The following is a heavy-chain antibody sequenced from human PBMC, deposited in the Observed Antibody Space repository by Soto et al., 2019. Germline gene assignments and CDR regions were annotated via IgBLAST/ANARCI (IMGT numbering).Heavy chain of an antibody. J-gene: IGHJ6*02. D-gene: IGHD3-22*01. CDR1: GFTFDDYA. CDR2: ISGDGGST. V-gene: IGHV3-43*02. CDR3: AKDSAGYYDSSGYYWGYYGMDV. Sequence: GGSLRLSCAASGFTFDDYAMHWVRQAPGKGLEWVSLISGDGGSTYYADSVEGRFTISRDNSKNSLYLQMNSLRTEDTALYYCAKDSAGYYDSSGYYWGYYGMDVWGQGTTVTVSS.